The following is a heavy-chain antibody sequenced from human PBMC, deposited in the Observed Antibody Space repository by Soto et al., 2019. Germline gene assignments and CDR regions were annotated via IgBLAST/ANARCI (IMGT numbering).Heavy chain of an antibody. J-gene: IGHJ6*02. CDR3: AKVRPFYGSGLYYYYGMDV. CDR2: ISSSSSTI. D-gene: IGHD3-10*01. V-gene: IGHV3-48*01. Sequence: GGSLRLSCAASGFTFSSYSMNWVRQAPGKGLEWVSYISSSSSTIYYADSVKGRFTISRDNAKNSLYLQLNSLSAEDTAVYYCAKVRPFYGSGLYYYYGMDVWGQGNRVTVSS. CDR1: GFTFSSYS.